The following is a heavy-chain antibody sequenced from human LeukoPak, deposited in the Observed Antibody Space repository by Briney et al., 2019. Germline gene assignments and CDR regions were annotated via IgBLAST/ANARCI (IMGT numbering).Heavy chain of an antibody. J-gene: IGHJ4*02. Sequence: SETLSLTCTVSGYSITSAFYWGWIRQPPGKGLEWIGNVYHGGSSYYNPSLKSRVTISVDTSKNQFSLNLYSVTAADTAVYYCARRVGSSDCFDYWGQGTLVTVSS. CDR2: VYHGGSS. V-gene: IGHV4-38-2*02. CDR1: GYSITSAFY. CDR3: ARRVGSSDCFDY. D-gene: IGHD6-6*01.